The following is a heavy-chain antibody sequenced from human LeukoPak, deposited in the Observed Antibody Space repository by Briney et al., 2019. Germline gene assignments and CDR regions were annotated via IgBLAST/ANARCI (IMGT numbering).Heavy chain of an antibody. CDR1: GGTFSSYA. CDR3: ARSQSYYYGSGSYSSFGY. V-gene: IGHV1-69*13. J-gene: IGHJ4*02. D-gene: IGHD3-10*01. CDR2: IIPIFGTA. Sequence: ASVKVSCKASGGTFSSYAISWVRQAPGQGLEWMGGIIPIFGTANYAQKFQGRVTITADESTSTAYMELSSLRSEDTAVYYCARSQSYYYGSGSYSSFGYWGQGTLVTVSS.